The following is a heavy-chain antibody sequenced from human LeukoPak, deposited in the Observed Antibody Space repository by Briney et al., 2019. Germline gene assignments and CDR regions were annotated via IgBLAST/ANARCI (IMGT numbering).Heavy chain of an antibody. CDR3: ASPPLNCSSTSCYGRYFDY. Sequence: PSGTLSLTCAVSGGSISSSNWWSWVRQPPGKGLEWIGEIYHSGSTNYNPSLKSRVTISVDKSKNQFSLKLSSVTAADTAVYYCASPPLNCSSTSCYGRYFDYWGQGTPVTVSS. V-gene: IGHV4-4*02. CDR2: IYHSGST. CDR1: GGSISSSNW. J-gene: IGHJ4*02. D-gene: IGHD2-2*01.